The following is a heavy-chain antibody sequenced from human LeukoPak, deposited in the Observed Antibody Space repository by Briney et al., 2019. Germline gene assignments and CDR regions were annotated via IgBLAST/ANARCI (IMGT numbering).Heavy chain of an antibody. CDR2: ISYDGSNE. D-gene: IGHD1-26*01. CDR3: AREVVGASSGDY. J-gene: IGHJ4*02. Sequence: GGSLRLSCAASGFTFSTYGMHWVRQAPGKGLEWVAVISYDGSNEYYANSVKGRFTISRDNSKNTLYLQMSSLRAEDTAVYYCAREVVGASSGDYWGQGTLVTVSS. CDR1: GFTFSTYG. V-gene: IGHV3-30*03.